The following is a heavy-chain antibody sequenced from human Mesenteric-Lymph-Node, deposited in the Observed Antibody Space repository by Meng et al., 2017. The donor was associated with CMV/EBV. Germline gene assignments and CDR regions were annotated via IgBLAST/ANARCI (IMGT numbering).Heavy chain of an antibody. J-gene: IGHJ6*02. D-gene: IGHD2-2*01. CDR3: ARYCSSTSCYPYYYYGMDV. CDR2: IWYDGSNK. V-gene: IGHV3-33*01. CDR1: GFTFSSYG. Sequence: GESLKISCAASGFTFSSYGMHWVRQAPGKGLEWVAVIWYDGSNKYYADSVKGRFTISRDNSKNTLYLQMNSLRAEDTAVYYCARYCSSTSCYPYYYYGMDVWGQGTTVTVPS.